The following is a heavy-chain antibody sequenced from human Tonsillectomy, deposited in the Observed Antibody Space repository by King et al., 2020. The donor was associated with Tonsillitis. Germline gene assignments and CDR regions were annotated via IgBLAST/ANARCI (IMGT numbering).Heavy chain of an antibody. CDR3: ARRPYGGNSGRYFDL. J-gene: IGHJ2*01. D-gene: IGHD4-23*01. V-gene: IGHV4-38-2*01. CDR2: IYHSGST. CDR1: GYSISSGYY. Sequence: VQLQESGPGLVKPSETLSLTCAVSGYSISSGYYWGWIRQPPGKGLEWIGSIYHSGSTYYNPSLKSRVTISVDTSKNQLSLKLNSVTAADTAVYYCARRPYGGNSGRYFDLWGRGTLVTVSS.